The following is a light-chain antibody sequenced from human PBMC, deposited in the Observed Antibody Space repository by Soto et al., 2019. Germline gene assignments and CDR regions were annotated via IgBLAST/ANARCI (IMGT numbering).Light chain of an antibody. V-gene: IGKV3-15*01. J-gene: IGKJ4*01. CDR3: QQYNDWPLT. CDR1: QSVSGY. Sequence: EIVMTQSPATLSVSPEERATLSCRASQSVSGYLAWYQQRPGQAPRLLMYGVSSRATGIPTRFSGSGSGTDFTLTISSLQSEDSAIYYCQQYNDWPLTFGGGTKVEI. CDR2: GVS.